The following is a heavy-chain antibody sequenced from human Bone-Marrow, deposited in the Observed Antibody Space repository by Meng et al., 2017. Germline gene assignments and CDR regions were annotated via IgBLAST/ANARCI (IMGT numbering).Heavy chain of an antibody. CDR1: GDSITSNYW. Sequence: QVQLQESGPGLVNPSGTLSLTCAVIGDSITSNYWWNWVRQTPGKGLEWIGEIYHTGRTDYNPFLKSRVTISVDTSKNQFSLTLTSVTAADTAVYYCARHEFGLPTAAFDHWGQGTLVTVSS. CDR3: ARHEFGLPTAAFDH. D-gene: IGHD2-2*01. J-gene: IGHJ4*02. V-gene: IGHV4-4*02. CDR2: IYHTGRT.